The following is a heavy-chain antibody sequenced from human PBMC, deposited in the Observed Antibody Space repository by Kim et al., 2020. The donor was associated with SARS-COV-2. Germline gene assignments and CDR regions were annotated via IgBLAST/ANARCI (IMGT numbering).Heavy chain of an antibody. CDR2: IYYSGST. J-gene: IGHJ6*02. D-gene: IGHD4-17*01. Sequence: SETLSLTCTVSGGSISSYYWSWIRQPPGKGLEWIGYIYYSGSTNYNPSLKSRVTISVDTSKNQFSLKLSSVTAADTAVYYCARASTVNYGMDVWGQGTTVTVSS. CDR1: GGSISSYY. CDR3: ARASTVNYGMDV. V-gene: IGHV4-59*01.